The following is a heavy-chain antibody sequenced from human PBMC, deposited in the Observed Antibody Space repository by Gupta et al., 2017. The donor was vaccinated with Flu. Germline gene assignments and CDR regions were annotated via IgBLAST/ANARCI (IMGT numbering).Heavy chain of an antibody. CDR1: GFTFSSYS. CDR3: ARAGVWGSLYYYYGMDV. Sequence: EVQLVESGGGLVKPGGSLRLSCAASGFTFSSYSMNWVRQPPGKGLEWVSSISSSSSYIYYADSVKGRFTISRDNAKNSLYLQMNSLRAEDTAVYYCARAGVWGSLYYYYGMDVWGQGTTVTVSS. D-gene: IGHD3-16*01. V-gene: IGHV3-21*01. CDR2: ISSSSSYI. J-gene: IGHJ6*02.